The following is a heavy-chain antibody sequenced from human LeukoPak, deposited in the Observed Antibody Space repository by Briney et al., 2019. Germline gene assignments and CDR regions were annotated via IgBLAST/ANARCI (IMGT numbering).Heavy chain of an antibody. Sequence: GGSLRPSCAASGFTFSNAWMSWVRQAPGKGLEWVGRIKSKTDGGTTDYVAPVKGRFTISRDDSKNTLYLQMNSLKTEDTAVYYCTEAASSWSGDYWGQGTLVTVSS. CDR2: IKSKTDGGTT. CDR3: TEAASSWSGDY. D-gene: IGHD6-13*01. J-gene: IGHJ4*02. V-gene: IGHV3-15*01. CDR1: GFTFSNAW.